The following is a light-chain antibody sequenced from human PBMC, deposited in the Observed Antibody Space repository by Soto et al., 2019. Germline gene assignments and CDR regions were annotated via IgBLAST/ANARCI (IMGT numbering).Light chain of an antibody. CDR2: DAS. Sequence: AIQLTQSPSSLSASVGDRVTITCRASQGISSALAWYQQKPGKAPKLLIYDASSLESGVPSRFSGSGSGTDFTLTISILQPADVASYCCQQFNSYHTFGPGTKVDIK. CDR3: QQFNSYHT. J-gene: IGKJ3*01. CDR1: QGISSA. V-gene: IGKV1-13*02.